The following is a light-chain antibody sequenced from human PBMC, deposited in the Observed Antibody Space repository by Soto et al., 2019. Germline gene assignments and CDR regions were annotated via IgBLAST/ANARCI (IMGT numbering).Light chain of an antibody. J-gene: IGKJ4*01. CDR2: SAS. Sequence: DIQMTQSPSSVSASVGDRVIITCRASEDISTRLDWYQQKPGKAPQLLIYSASTSQTGVPPRFRGSGSGTDFTLANTNLQPEDFATYFCQQDHCFLSFGGGTKVEIK. CDR3: QQDHCFLS. V-gene: IGKV1-12*01. CDR1: EDISTR.